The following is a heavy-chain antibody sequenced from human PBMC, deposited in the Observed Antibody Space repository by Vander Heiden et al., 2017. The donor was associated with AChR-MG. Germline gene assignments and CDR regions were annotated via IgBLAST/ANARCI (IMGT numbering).Heavy chain of an antibody. V-gene: IGHV4-34*01. CDR2: INHSGST. CDR3: ARRSQGYGMDV. Sequence: QVQLQQWGAGLLKPSETLSLTCAVYGGSFSGYYWSWIRQPPGKGLEWIGEINHSGSTNYNPALKSRVTISVDTSKNQFSLKLSSVTAADTAVYYCARRSQGYGMDVWGQGTTVTVSS. J-gene: IGHJ6*02. CDR1: GGSFSGYY. D-gene: IGHD1-26*01.